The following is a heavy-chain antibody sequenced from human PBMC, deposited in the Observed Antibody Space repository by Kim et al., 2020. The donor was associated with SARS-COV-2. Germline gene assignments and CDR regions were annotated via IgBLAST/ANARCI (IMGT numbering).Heavy chain of an antibody. V-gene: IGHV4-4*02. D-gene: IGHD3-9*01. CDR2: IYHSGST. Sequence: SETLSLTCAVSGGSISSSNWWSWVRQPPGKGLEWIGEIYHSGSTNYNPSLKSRVTISVDKSKNQFSLKLSSVTAADTAVYYCARNPERIASRLRYFDWSYPLGAFDIWGQGTMVTVSS. CDR3: ARNPERIASRLRYFDWSYPLGAFDI. CDR1: GGSISSSNW. J-gene: IGHJ3*02.